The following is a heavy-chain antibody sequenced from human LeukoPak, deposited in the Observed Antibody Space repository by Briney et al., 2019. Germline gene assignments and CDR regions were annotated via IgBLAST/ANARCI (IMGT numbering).Heavy chain of an antibody. CDR2: ISYDGSNK. D-gene: IGHD3-10*01. Sequence: QPGRSLRLSCAASGFTFSSYGMHWVRQAPGKGLEWVAVISYDGSNKYYADSVKGRFTISRDNSKNTLYLQMNSLRAEDTAVYYCAKTAWDYYGLIWGQGTMVTVSS. J-gene: IGHJ3*02. CDR1: GFTFSSYG. CDR3: AKTAWDYYGLI. V-gene: IGHV3-30*18.